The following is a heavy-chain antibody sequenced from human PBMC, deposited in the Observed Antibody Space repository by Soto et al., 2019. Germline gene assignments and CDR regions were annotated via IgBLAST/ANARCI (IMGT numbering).Heavy chain of an antibody. J-gene: IGHJ5*02. CDR3: ARQASYWHGGGGWLDP. V-gene: IGHV3-13*01. Sequence: VQLVESGGGLVQPGGSLRLSCAASGLTFSAYDMHWVRQATGKGLEWVAAIGTQHDAYYPDSVKGRFTIPRENAKNSLYLQMNSLRAGDTAVYYCARQASYWHGGGGWLDPWGQGTLVTVSS. D-gene: IGHD2-8*02. CDR1: GLTFSAYD. CDR2: IGTQHDA.